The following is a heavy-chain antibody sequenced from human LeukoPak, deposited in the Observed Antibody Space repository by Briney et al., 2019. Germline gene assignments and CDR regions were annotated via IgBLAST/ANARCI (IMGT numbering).Heavy chain of an antibody. V-gene: IGHV5-51*01. CDR3: ARHLKPYYYDSSGYYYY. J-gene: IGHJ4*02. Sequence: GESLKISCKGSGYSFTSYWICWVRQMPGKGLEWMGIIYPGDSDTRYSPSFQGQVTISADKSISTAYLQWSSLKASDTAMYYCARHLKPYYYDSSGYYYYWGQGTLVTVSS. D-gene: IGHD3-22*01. CDR2: IYPGDSDT. CDR1: GYSFTSYW.